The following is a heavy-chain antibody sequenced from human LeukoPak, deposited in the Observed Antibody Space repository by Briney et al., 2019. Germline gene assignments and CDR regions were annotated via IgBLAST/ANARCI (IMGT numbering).Heavy chain of an antibody. Sequence: GGALRLSCAASVFTLSDYYTSWVRPALGRGVEWGSDIGDSGSIIYYEDTVNGRFNISTDKAKISLYLQMNSLRAEDTAVYYCARERLPFAYDDGMDVWGQGTTVTVSS. V-gene: IGHV3-11*01. D-gene: IGHD2-21*02. CDR2: IGDSGSII. J-gene: IGHJ6*02. CDR1: VFTLSDYY. CDR3: ARERLPFAYDDGMDV.